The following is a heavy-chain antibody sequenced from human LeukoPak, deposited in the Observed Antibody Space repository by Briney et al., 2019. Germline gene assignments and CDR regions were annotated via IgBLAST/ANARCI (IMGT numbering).Heavy chain of an antibody. Sequence: GRSLRLSCAASGFTFDAYPMHWVRQVPGKGLEWVSGISRNSDNLAYADSVKGRFTISRDNAKNSLFLQMNSLRAEDTALYYCAKDVTKYSSGWDGWFDPWGQGTLVTVSS. D-gene: IGHD6-19*01. V-gene: IGHV3-9*01. CDR3: AKDVTKYSSGWDGWFDP. CDR2: ISRNSDNL. J-gene: IGHJ5*02. CDR1: GFTFDAYP.